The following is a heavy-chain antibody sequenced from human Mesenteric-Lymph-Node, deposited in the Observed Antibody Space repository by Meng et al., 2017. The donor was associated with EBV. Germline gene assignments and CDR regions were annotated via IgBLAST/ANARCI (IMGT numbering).Heavy chain of an antibody. J-gene: IGHJ4*02. CDR2: IYYSGST. CDR3: TRGIGDYYDGSGYSYYFDH. CDR1: AGSISSGAYY. D-gene: IGHD3-22*01. Sequence: VHTPESGPGGVKPFQTLPLSCSVSAGSISSGAYYWVWVRQPPGKGLELIGNIYYSGSTYYNPSFKSRLTISVDTSMTQSSLKLTSVTAADTAVYYCTRGIGDYYDGSGYSYYFDHWGQGTLVTVSS. V-gene: IGHV4-30-4*01.